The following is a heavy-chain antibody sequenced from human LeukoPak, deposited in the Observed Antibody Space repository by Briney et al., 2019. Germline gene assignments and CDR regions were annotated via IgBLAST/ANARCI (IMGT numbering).Heavy chain of an antibody. CDR2: SSSSSSYK. Sequence: KPGGSLRLSCAASGFTFSRQSMNWVSKAPGKGLDSVSSSSSSSSYKYYTDSMKGRFTISRDNTKKSLYLQMNSLRAENTAVYYCARGGFDSSTYYPYYWGQGTLVTVSS. CDR3: ARGGFDSSTYYPYY. J-gene: IGHJ4*02. D-gene: IGHD3-22*01. CDR1: GFTFSRQS. V-gene: IGHV3-21*01.